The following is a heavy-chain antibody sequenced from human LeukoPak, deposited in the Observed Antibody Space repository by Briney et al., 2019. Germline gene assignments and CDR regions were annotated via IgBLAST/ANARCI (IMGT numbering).Heavy chain of an antibody. CDR1: GFTVSSNY. J-gene: IGHJ6*02. D-gene: IGHD2-2*01. V-gene: IGHV3-53*01. CDR3: ARHALVRSQLRTYYYYGMDV. CDR2: IYSGGST. Sequence: PGGSLRLSCATSGFTVSSNYMSWVRQAPGKGLEWVSVIYSGGSTYYADSVKGRFTISRDNSKNTLYLQMNSLRAEDTAVYYCARHALVRSQLRTYYYYGMDVWGQGTTVTVSS.